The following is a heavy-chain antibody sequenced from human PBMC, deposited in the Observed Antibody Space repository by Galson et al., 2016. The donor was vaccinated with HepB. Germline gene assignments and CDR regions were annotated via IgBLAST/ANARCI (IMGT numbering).Heavy chain of an antibody. CDR2: ITPVFGTV. CDR1: GGTLSNYA. Sequence: SVKVSCKASGGTLSNYAINWVRQAPGQGLEWMGGITPVFGTVDYLQKFQGRVTITADESTNKAYMELSSLTSEDTAVYYCAGNSVVATAMSDYYYVMNVWGQGTTVTVSS. J-gene: IGHJ6*02. D-gene: IGHD2-2*01. CDR3: AGNSVVATAMSDYYYVMNV. V-gene: IGHV1-69*13.